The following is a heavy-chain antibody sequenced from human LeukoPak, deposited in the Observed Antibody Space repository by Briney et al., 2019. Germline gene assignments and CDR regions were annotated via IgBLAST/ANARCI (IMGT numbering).Heavy chain of an antibody. Sequence: PGGSLRLSCAASGFTFSSYAMHWVRQAPGKGLEWVAVISYDGSNKYYADSVKGRFTISRDNSKNTLYLQMNSLRAEDTAVYYCARDPQQLVPGYYYYYMDVWGKGTTVTVSS. D-gene: IGHD6-13*01. CDR2: ISYDGSNK. V-gene: IGHV3-30*04. CDR3: ARDPQQLVPGYYYYYMDV. J-gene: IGHJ6*03. CDR1: GFTFSSYA.